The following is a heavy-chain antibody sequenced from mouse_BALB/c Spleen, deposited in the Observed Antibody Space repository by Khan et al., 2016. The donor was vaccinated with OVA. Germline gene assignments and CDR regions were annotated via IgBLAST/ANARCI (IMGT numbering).Heavy chain of an antibody. J-gene: IGHJ4*01. D-gene: IGHD2-3*01. V-gene: IGHV1-9*01. Sequence: QVQLKESGAELMKPGASVKISCKATGYTFSSYWIEWVKQRPGHGLEWIGEILPGSGSSKYNEKFKGKATFTADTSSNTAYMQFSSLTSEESAVYYCARRVMGAMDYWGQGTLVTVSS. CDR1: GYTFSSYW. CDR2: ILPGSGSS. CDR3: ARRVMGAMDY.